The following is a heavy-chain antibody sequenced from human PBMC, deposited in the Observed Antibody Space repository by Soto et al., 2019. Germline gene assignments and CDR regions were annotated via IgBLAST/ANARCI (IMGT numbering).Heavy chain of an antibody. V-gene: IGHV3-23*01. J-gene: IGHJ6*02. CDR3: AKGRSYYYYYGVDV. Sequence: QPGGSLRLSYADSGFTFSSCAMGWVRQAPGKGLEWVSDIIDSGGSTYYADSVKGRFTISRDNSKSTLYLQMNSLRAEDTALYYCAKGRSYYYYYGVDVWGQGTTVTVSS. CDR1: GFTFSSCA. CDR2: IIDSGGST.